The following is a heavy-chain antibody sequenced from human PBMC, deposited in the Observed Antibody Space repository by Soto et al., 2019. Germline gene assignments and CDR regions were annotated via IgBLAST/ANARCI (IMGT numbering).Heavy chain of an antibody. D-gene: IGHD2-15*01. CDR1: GFSLSTNEVG. CDR3: AHKGGRGAGMDV. V-gene: IGHV2-5*02. Sequence: QITLRESGPTLVKPTQTLTLTCTFSGFSLSTNEVGVGWIRQPPGKALEWLALIYWDGDKRYRPSLKSRLTLTKDTSTNEVVLTMTNMDPVDTGIYYCAHKGGRGAGMDVWGQGTTVTVSS. J-gene: IGHJ6*02. CDR2: IYWDGDK.